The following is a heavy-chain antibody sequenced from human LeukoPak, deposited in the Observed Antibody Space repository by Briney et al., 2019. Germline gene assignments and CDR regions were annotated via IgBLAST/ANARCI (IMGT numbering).Heavy chain of an antibody. D-gene: IGHD3-22*01. CDR1: GYSISSGYY. V-gene: IGHV4-38-2*02. Sequence: SETLSLTCTVSGYSISSGYYWGWIRQPPGKGLEWIGSIYHTGSTYRNASLESRVSISVDTSKNQFSLKLSSMTAADTALYYCATYDNTGYYFAYWGQGSLVTVSS. J-gene: IGHJ4*02. CDR3: ATYDNTGYYFAY. CDR2: IYHTGST.